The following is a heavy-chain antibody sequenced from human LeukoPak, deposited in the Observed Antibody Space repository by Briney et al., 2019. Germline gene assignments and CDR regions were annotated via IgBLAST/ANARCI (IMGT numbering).Heavy chain of an antibody. CDR3: ANGPAWVVTPGY. Sequence: PGGSLRLSCVASGFTFSNCAMSWLRQGPGKGLEWVSAISGSGGTTYYADSVKGRFTISRDNSKNTLYLQMNSLRAEDTAVYYCANGPAWVVTPGYWGQGTLVTVSS. CDR1: GFTFSNCA. J-gene: IGHJ4*02. CDR2: ISGSGGTT. V-gene: IGHV3-23*01. D-gene: IGHD4-23*01.